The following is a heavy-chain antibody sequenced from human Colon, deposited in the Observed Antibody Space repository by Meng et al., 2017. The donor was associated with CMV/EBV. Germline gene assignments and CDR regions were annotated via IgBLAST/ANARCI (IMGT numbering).Heavy chain of an antibody. J-gene: IGHJ4*02. V-gene: IGHV3-23*01. CDR3: ARPARGSTNYY. CDR2: ISGNAAVT. Sequence: GSLRLSCAASGFTFTSYWMSWVRQAPGKGLEWVSAISGNAAVTYDAASVGARFTISRDNAKNSVSLQMNNLRAEDTAVYYCARPARGSTNYYWGQGTLVTVSS. CDR1: GFTFTSYW. D-gene: IGHD6-13*01.